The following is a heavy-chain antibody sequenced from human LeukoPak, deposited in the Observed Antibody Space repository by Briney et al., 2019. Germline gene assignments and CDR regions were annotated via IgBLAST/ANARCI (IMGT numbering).Heavy chain of an antibody. CDR3: ARATQRYCSGTTCFPYWFDT. J-gene: IGHJ5*02. D-gene: IGHD2-2*01. V-gene: IGHV4-4*09. Sequence: SGTLSLTCTVSGGSMTHYFWNWIRQPPGKGLEWIGYTHTSGSPDYSRSLKSRVTISLDTSKNQFSLMLSSVTAADTAVYFCARATQRYCSGTTCFPYWFDTWGQGTLATVS. CDR1: GGSMTHYF. CDR2: THTSGSP.